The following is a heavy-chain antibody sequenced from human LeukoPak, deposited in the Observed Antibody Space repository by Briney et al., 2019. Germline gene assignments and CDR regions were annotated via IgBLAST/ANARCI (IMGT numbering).Heavy chain of an antibody. CDR2: INSDGSST. D-gene: IGHD3-3*01. CDR3: ARGARVVPWSWFDP. J-gene: IGHJ5*02. V-gene: IGHV3-74*01. CDR1: GFTFSSYW. Sequence: GGSLRLSCAASGFTFSSYWMHWVRQAPGKGLVWVSRINSDGSSTSYADSVKGRFTISRDNAKNTLYLQMSSLRAEDTAVYYCARGARVVPWSWFDPWGQGTLVTVSS.